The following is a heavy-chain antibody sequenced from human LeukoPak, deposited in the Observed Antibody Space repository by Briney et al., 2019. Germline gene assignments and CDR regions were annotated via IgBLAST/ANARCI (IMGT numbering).Heavy chain of an antibody. D-gene: IGHD7-27*01. J-gene: IGHJ4*02. V-gene: IGHV1-8*01. CDR3: AGQLGIRTGGFDY. Sequence: ASVKVSCKASGYTFTSYDINWVRQATGQGLEWMGWMNPNSGNTDYAQKFQGRVTMTRNTSISTAYMELSSLRSEDTAVYYCAGQLGIRTGGFDYWGQGTLVTVSS. CDR1: GYTFTSYD. CDR2: MNPNSGNT.